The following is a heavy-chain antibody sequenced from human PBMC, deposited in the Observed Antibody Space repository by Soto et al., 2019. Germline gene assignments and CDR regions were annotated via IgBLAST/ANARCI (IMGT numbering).Heavy chain of an antibody. Sequence: GGSLRLSCAASGFTFSSYAMHWVRQAPGKGLEYVSAISSNGGSTYYANSAKGRFTISRDNSKNTLYLQMGSLRAEDMAVYYCARNYYDFWSGYYVGLDYYYYMDVWGKGTTVTVSS. V-gene: IGHV3-64*01. CDR3: ARNYYDFWSGYYVGLDYYYYMDV. CDR2: ISSNGGST. J-gene: IGHJ6*03. D-gene: IGHD3-3*01. CDR1: GFTFSSYA.